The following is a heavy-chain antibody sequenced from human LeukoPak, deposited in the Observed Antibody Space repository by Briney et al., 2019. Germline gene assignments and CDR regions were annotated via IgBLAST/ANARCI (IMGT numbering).Heavy chain of an antibody. CDR2: IYYSGST. CDR1: GGSISSGGYY. Sequence: SQTLSLTCTVSGGSISSGGYYWSWIRQPPGKGLEWIGYIYYSGSTNYNPSLKSRVTISVDTSKNQFSLKLSSVTAADTAVYYCAREDCSGGSCPFDYWGQGTLVTGSS. CDR3: AREDCSGGSCPFDY. D-gene: IGHD2-15*01. J-gene: IGHJ4*02. V-gene: IGHV4-61*08.